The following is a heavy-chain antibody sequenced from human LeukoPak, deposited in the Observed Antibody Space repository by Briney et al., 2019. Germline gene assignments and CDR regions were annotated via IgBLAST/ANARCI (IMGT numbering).Heavy chain of an antibody. CDR3: ARTYYSGSGSHYPHNYFDY. D-gene: IGHD3-10*01. CDR1: GFTFSSYA. J-gene: IGHJ4*02. V-gene: IGHV3-30-3*01. CDR2: TSYDGTIN. Sequence: GGSLRLSCEATGFTFSSYAMHWARQAPGKGLEWVGITSYDGTINYYVDSVKGRFTISRDNSKNTVYLQMNSLRVEDTAVYYCARTYYSGSGSHYPHNYFDYWGQGTLVAVSS.